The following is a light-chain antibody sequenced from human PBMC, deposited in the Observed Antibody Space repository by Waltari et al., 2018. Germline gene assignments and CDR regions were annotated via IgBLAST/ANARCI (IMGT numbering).Light chain of an antibody. CDR1: SSNLWSPYN. Sequence: QSVLTQPPSVSGAPGQRVTISCTRSSSNLWSPYNVHWYQQVPGRAPKLLIYDDSHRPSGVPDRFSGSKSGTSASLAITGLQAEDEAEYFCQSYDSGLNGLFFGGGTKVTVL. V-gene: IGLV1-40*01. J-gene: IGLJ2*01. CDR3: QSYDSGLNGLF. CDR2: DDS.